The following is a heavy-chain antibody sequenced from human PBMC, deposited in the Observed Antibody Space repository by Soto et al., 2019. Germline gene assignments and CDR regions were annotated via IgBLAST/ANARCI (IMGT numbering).Heavy chain of an antibody. V-gene: IGHV4-61*01. CDR2: IYYSGST. CDR3: ASSFYHNPIRFDY. J-gene: IGHJ4*02. Sequence: PSETLSLTCTVSGGSVSSGSYYWSWIRQPPGKGLEWIGYIYYSGSTNYNPSLKSRVTISVDTSKNQFSLKLSSVTAADTAVYYCASSFYHNPIRFDYWGQGTLVTVSS. D-gene: IGHD1-20*01. CDR1: GGSVSSGSYY.